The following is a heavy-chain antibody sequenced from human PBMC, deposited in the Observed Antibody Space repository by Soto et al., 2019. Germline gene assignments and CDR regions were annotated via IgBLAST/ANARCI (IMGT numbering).Heavy chain of an antibody. D-gene: IGHD3-10*01. J-gene: IGHJ4*02. Sequence: SVKVSCKASGGTFGSYAISWVRQAPGQGLEWMGGIIPIFGTANYAQKFQGRVTITADESTSTAYMELSSLRSEDTAVYYCARSTAGFGELGFDYWGQGTLVTVSS. CDR2: IIPIFGTA. CDR3: ARSTAGFGELGFDY. CDR1: GGTFGSYA. V-gene: IGHV1-69*13.